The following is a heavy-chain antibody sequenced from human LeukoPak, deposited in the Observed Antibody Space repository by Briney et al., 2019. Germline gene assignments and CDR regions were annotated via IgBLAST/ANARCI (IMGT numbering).Heavy chain of an antibody. CDR1: GASISNYY. D-gene: IGHD6-19*01. Sequence: PSEILSLTCTVSGASISNYYWSWIRQPAGKGLEWIGRVSTNGNTNYNPSLKSRVSMSVDTSKNQFSLILSSVTAADTAVYYCARGIDRSSGRWFDPWGQGTLVTVSS. CDR3: ARGIDRSSGRWFDP. CDR2: VSTNGNT. V-gene: IGHV4-4*07. J-gene: IGHJ5*02.